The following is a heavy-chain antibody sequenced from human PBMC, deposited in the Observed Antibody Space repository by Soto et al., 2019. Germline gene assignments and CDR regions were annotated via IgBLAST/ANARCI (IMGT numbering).Heavy chain of an antibody. J-gene: IGHJ5*02. Sequence: GGSLRLSCAASGFTFDDYTMHWVRQAPGKGLEWVSLISWDGGSTYYADSVKGRFTISRDNAKNSLYLQMDSLRAEYTAVYYCARDQRPRYDFWSGYSNWFDPWGQGTLVTVSS. CDR2: ISWDGGST. CDR3: ARDQRPRYDFWSGYSNWFDP. D-gene: IGHD3-3*01. V-gene: IGHV3-43*01. CDR1: GFTFDDYT.